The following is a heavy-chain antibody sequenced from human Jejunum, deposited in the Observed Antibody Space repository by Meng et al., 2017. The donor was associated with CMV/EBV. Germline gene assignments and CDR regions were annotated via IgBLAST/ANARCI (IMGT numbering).Heavy chain of an antibody. J-gene: IGHJ6*02. CDR1: FHPSS. V-gene: IGHV3-48*04. CDR3: ARLSAAGNYFYYYGLDG. CDR2: ISSNSNSL. Sequence: FHPSSLHWVRLAPGKGLEWIASISSNSNSLLYADSVRGRFSISRDNAKNSLSLDMNSLTAEDTAVYYCARLSAAGNYFYYYGLDGWGPGTRVTVSS. D-gene: IGHD6-13*01.